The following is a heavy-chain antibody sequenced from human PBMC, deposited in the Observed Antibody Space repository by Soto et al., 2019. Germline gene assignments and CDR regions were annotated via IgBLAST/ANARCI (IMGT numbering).Heavy chain of an antibody. Sequence: QVQLVQSGAEVKKPGSSVKVSCKASGGTFSSYAISWVRQAPGQGLEWMGGIIPIFGTANYAQKFKGRVTITADDSTSTAYMELSSLRSEETAVYYCAREYHDTDAFDIWGQGTMVTVSS. CDR3: AREYHDTDAFDI. V-gene: IGHV1-69*12. CDR2: IIPIFGTA. CDR1: GGTFSSYA. D-gene: IGHD3-9*01. J-gene: IGHJ3*02.